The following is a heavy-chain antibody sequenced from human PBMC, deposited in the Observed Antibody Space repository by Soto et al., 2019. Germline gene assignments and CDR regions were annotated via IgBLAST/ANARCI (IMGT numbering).Heavy chain of an antibody. CDR2: IGTAGDT. CDR1: GFTFSSYD. V-gene: IGHV3-13*01. J-gene: IGHJ4*02. CDR3: ARDLSGSQSY. Sequence: GESLKISCAASGFTFSSYDMHWVRQATGKGLEWVSAIGTAGDTYYPGSVKGRFTISRENAKNSLYLQMNSLRAEDTAVYYCARDLSGSQSYWGQGTLVTVSS. D-gene: IGHD1-26*01.